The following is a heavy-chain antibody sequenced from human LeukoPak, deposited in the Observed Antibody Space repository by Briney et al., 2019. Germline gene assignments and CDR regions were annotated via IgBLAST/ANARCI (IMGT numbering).Heavy chain of an antibody. CDR1: GGSFSGYY. V-gene: IGHV4-34*01. CDR3: ARGLSSIAARQSDY. CDR2: INHSGST. D-gene: IGHD6-6*01. J-gene: IGHJ4*02. Sequence: SETLSLTCAVYGGSFSGYYWSWIRQPPGKGLEWIGEINHSGSTNYNPSLKSRVTISVDTSKNQFSLKLSSVTAADTAVYYCARGLSSIAARQSDYWGQGTPVTVSS.